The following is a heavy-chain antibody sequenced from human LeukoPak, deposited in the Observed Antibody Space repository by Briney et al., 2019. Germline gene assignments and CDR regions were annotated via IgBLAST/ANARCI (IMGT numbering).Heavy chain of an antibody. CDR1: GGTFSSYA. Sequence: ASVKVSCKASGGTFSSYAISWVRQAPGQGLEWMGRIIPILGIANYAQKFQGRVTITADKSTSTAYMELSSLRSEDTAVYYCARELGSYDSSGYYPGYFDYWGQGTLVTVSS. D-gene: IGHD3-22*01. CDR3: ARELGSYDSSGYYPGYFDY. CDR2: IIPILGIA. V-gene: IGHV1-69*04. J-gene: IGHJ4*02.